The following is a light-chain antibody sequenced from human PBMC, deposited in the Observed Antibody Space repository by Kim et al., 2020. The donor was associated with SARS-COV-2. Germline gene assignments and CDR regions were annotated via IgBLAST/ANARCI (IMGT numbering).Light chain of an antibody. CDR2: DVS. CDR3: SSYTSSDTGV. J-gene: IGLJ2*01. Sequence: QSALTQPASVSGSPGQSITISCTGTSSDIGTYNYVSWYQQHPGKVPKLIIFDVSNRPSGVSNRFSGSKSGNMASLTISGLQAEDEADYYCSSYTSSDTGVFGGGTQLIVL. V-gene: IGLV2-14*03. CDR1: SSDIGTYNY.